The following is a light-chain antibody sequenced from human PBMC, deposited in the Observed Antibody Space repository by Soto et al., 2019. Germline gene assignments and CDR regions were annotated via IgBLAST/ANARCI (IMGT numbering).Light chain of an antibody. V-gene: IGKV1-39*01. CDR3: QQSYSLPFT. CDR2: AAS. CDR1: QNISSY. J-gene: IGKJ3*01. Sequence: DIQMTQSPSSLSASVGDRVTITCRASQNISSYLNWYQEKPGKAPKLLIYAASSLQSGVPSRFSGSGSGTDFPLTVTSLQPDDFATYYCQQSYSLPFTFGPGTKVDIK.